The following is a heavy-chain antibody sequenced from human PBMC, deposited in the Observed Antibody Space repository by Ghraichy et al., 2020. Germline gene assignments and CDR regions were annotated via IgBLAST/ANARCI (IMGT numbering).Heavy chain of an antibody. V-gene: IGHV3-48*02. D-gene: IGHD4-23*01. CDR3: ARGSRVVRFYYYDGMDV. Sequence: GGSLRLSCVGSGFTLSSYSMNWVRQAPGKGLEWVSYITSSSRTKSYADSVKDRFTISRDNAQNSLYLQMNNLRDEDTAIYYCARGSRVVRFYYYDGMDVWGQGTRVTVSS. CDR2: ITSSSRTK. CDR1: GFTLSSYS. J-gene: IGHJ6*02.